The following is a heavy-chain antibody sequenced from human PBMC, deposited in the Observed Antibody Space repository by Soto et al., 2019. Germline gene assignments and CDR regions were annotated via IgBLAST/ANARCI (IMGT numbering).Heavy chain of an antibody. Sequence: QVQLQESGPGLVKPSQTLSLTCTVSGGSISSGDYYWSWIRQHPGKGLEWIGYIYYSGSTYYNPSLKSRVTISVDTSKNQFSLKLSSVTAADTAVYYCARGPVGYCSGGSCQGWFDPWGQGTLVTVSS. D-gene: IGHD2-15*01. J-gene: IGHJ5*02. CDR3: ARGPVGYCSGGSCQGWFDP. V-gene: IGHV4-31*03. CDR2: IYYSGST. CDR1: GGSISSGDYY.